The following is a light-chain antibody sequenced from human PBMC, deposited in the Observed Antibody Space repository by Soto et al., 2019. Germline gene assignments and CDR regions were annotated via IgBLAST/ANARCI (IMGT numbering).Light chain of an antibody. CDR1: SSDVGGYNL. CDR2: DVS. J-gene: IGLJ3*02. CDR3: CSYAGSYTLWV. Sequence: QSVLTQPRSVSGSPGQSVTISCTGTSSDVGGYNLVSWYQQYPGKAPKLIIYDVSKRPSGVPDRFSGSKSGNTASLTISGLQAEDEADYYCCSYAGSYTLWVFGGGTQLTVL. V-gene: IGLV2-11*01.